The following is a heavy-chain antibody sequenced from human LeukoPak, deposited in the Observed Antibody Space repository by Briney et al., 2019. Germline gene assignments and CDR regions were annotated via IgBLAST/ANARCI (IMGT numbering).Heavy chain of an antibody. D-gene: IGHD5-24*01. V-gene: IGHV1-2*02. CDR1: GYTLTGYY. CDR2: INPSSGDT. Sequence: GASVKVSCKASGYTLTGYYIHWVRQAPGQGLEWMGWINPSSGDTNYAQKFQGRVTMTSDTSINTAYMELDSLRFDDTAVYYCVRAMAPLDTFNYQYAMDVWGQGTMVTVSS. J-gene: IGHJ6*02. CDR3: VRAMAPLDTFNYQYAMDV.